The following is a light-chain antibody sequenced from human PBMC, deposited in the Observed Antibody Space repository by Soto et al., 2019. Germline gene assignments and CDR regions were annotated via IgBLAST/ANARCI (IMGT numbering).Light chain of an antibody. V-gene: IGLV2-11*01. J-gene: IGLJ1*01. CDR1: SNDVGGYKY. Sequence: QSALTQPRSVSGSPGQSVTISCTGTSNDVGGYKYVSWYQQYPGKAPKLMIYDVSKRPSGVPDRFSGSKSGNTASLTISGLQAEDEADYYCSSYTSSSTRDVFGTGTKVTVL. CDR2: DVS. CDR3: SSYTSSSTRDV.